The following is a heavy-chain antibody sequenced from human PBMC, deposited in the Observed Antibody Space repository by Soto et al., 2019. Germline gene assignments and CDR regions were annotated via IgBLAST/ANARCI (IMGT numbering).Heavy chain of an antibody. CDR1: GGSFSGYY. J-gene: IGHJ4*02. V-gene: IGHV4-34*01. CDR2: INHSGST. D-gene: IGHD6-13*01. CDR3: ARGRTAAPRPGVLDY. Sequence: SETLSLTCAVYGGSFSGYYWSWIRQPPGKGLEWIGEINHSGSTNYNPSLKSRVTISVDTSKNQFSLKLSSVTAADTAVYYCARGRTAAPRPGVLDYWGQGTLVTVSS.